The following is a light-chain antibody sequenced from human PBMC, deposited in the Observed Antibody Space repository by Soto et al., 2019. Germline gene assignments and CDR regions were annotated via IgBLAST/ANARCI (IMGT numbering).Light chain of an antibody. J-gene: IGKJ5*01. V-gene: IGKV1-39*01. Sequence: DIHMTHSPSSLSASVGDRVTITCRASQSIAGYLSWYQQRPGKAPKFLIYSASSLQRGVPSRFSGSGSETDFTLTISSLQPEDFATYYCQQYKSYPITSGQGTRLEIK. CDR2: SAS. CDR1: QSIAGY. CDR3: QQYKSYPIT.